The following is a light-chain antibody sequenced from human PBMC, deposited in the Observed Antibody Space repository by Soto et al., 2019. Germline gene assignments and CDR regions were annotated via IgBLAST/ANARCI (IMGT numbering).Light chain of an antibody. CDR3: TSYTTSSTYV. CDR1: GSDIGAYNF. Sequence: QSVLAQPPSASGSPGQSVTISCTGSGSDIGAYNFVSWYQQHPGKAPKLMIFGATERPSGVPDRFSGSKSGNTASLTVSGLQAEGEADYYCTSYTTSSTYVFGTGTKVTVL. J-gene: IGLJ1*01. CDR2: GAT. V-gene: IGLV2-8*01.